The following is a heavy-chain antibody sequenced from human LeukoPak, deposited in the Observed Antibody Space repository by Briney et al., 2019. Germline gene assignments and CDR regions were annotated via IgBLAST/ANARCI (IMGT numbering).Heavy chain of an antibody. CDR1: GFTFSSYW. CDR3: AREGRVSGYDFDC. Sequence: PGGSLRLSCAASGFTFSSYWMHWVRQAPGKGLVWVSRINSDGSSITYADSVKGRFTISRDNAKNTLYLQMNSLRVEDTAAYYCAREGRVSGYDFDCWGQGTLVTVSS. CDR2: INSDGSSI. V-gene: IGHV3-74*03. J-gene: IGHJ4*02. D-gene: IGHD5-12*01.